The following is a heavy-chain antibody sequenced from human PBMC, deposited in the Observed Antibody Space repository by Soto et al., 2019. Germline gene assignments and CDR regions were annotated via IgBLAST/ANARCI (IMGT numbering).Heavy chain of an antibody. V-gene: IGHV6-1*01. CDR1: GDSVSSNTAS. CDR2: TYFRSKWYN. Sequence: SQTLSLTCAISGDSVSSNTASWNWIRQSPSRGLEWLGRTYFRSKWYNDYAVSVKSRIIINPDTSNNQFSLQLNSVTPEDTAVYFCAKGDNLGPKTGYAFDPWGQGIMITVSS. CDR3: AKGDNLGPKTGYAFDP. D-gene: IGHD5-12*01. J-gene: IGHJ5*02.